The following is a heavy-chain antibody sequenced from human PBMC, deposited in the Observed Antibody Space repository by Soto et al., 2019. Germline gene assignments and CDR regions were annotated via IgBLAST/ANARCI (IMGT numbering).Heavy chain of an antibody. CDR3: ARGSDEVVIAATDLDYFDY. CDR1: GFTFSSYA. V-gene: IGHV3-30-3*01. Sequence: QVQLVESGGGVVQPGRSLRLSCAASGFTFSSYAMHWVRQAPGKGLEWVAVISYDGSNKYYADSVKGRFTISRDNSKKPLYLQMRSLRDEDMSVYYCARGSDEVVIAATDLDYFDYWGQGTLVTVSS. J-gene: IGHJ4*02. CDR2: ISYDGSNK. D-gene: IGHD2-15*01.